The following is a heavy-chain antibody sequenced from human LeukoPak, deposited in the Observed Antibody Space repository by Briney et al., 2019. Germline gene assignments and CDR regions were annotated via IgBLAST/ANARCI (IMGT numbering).Heavy chain of an antibody. CDR3: ARLVYK. J-gene: IGHJ4*02. V-gene: IGHV3-53*01. D-gene: IGHD6-6*01. Sequence: GGSLRLSCTVSGFNFTTTPMTWVRQSPGQGLEWVSSIYSGGDTYYAEFVKGRFTISRDRSKNALYLQMNSLRVEDTAMFYCARLVYKWGQGTLVTVSS. CDR2: IYSGGDT. CDR1: GFNFTTTP.